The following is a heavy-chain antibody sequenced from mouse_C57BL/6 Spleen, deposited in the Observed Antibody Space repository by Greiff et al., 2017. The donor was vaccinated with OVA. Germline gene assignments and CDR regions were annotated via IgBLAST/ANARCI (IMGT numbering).Heavy chain of an antibody. V-gene: IGHV1-61*01. CDR1: GYTFTSYW. D-gene: IGHD2-5*01. Sequence: QVQLQQPGAELVRPGSSVKLSCKASGYTFTSYWMDWVKQRPGQGLEWIGNIYPSDSETHYNQKFKDKATLTVDKSSSTAYMQLSSLTSEDSAVYDCARRRQYSNFFDYWGQGTTLTVSS. CDR3: ARRRQYSNFFDY. CDR2: IYPSDSET. J-gene: IGHJ2*01.